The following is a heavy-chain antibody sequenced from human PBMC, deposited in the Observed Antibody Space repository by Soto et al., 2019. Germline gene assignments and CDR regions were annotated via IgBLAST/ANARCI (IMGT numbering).Heavy chain of an antibody. CDR1: GFTFSSYG. CDR2: ISYDGSST. CDR3: AKERGLSRSYYIPSSYDFDY. V-gene: IGHV3-30*18. D-gene: IGHD1-26*01. J-gene: IGHJ4*02. Sequence: QVQLVESGGGVVQPGRSLRLSCVASGFTFSSYGMHWVRQAPGKGLEWVAIISYDGSSTYYADSVKGRFTISRDNSKNTLYLQMKSLRAEDTSLYYCAKERGLSRSYYIPSSYDFDYWGQGTLVSVSS.